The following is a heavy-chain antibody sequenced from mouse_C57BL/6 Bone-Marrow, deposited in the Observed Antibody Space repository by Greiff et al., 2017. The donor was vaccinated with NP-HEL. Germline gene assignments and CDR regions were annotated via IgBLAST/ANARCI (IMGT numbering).Heavy chain of an antibody. V-gene: IGHV1-80*01. Sequence: QVQLQQSGAELVKPGASVKISCKASGYAFSSYWMNWVKQRPGKGLEWIGQIYPGDGDTNYNGKFKGKATLTADKSSSTAYMQLSSLTSEDSAVDFCARGGLLPLYYAMDYWGQGTSVTVSS. CDR1: GYAFSSYW. D-gene: IGHD1-1*01. J-gene: IGHJ4*01. CDR2: IYPGDGDT. CDR3: ARGGLLPLYYAMDY.